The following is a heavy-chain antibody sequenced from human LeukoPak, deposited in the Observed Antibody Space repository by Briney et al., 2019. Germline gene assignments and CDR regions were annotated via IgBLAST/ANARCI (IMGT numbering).Heavy chain of an antibody. V-gene: IGHV4-34*01. D-gene: IGHD3-22*01. Sequence: SETLSLTCAVDGGSFSGYYWSWIRQPPGKGLEWIGEINHSGSTNYNPSLKSRVTISVDTSKNQFSLKLSSVTAADTAVYYCARGKGAPSGYPRFYYFDYWGQGTLVTVSS. CDR1: GGSFSGYY. CDR3: ARGKGAPSGYPRFYYFDY. J-gene: IGHJ4*02. CDR2: INHSGST.